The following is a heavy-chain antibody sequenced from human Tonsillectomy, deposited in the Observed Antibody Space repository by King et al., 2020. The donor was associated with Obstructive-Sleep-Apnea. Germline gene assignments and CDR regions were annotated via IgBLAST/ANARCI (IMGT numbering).Heavy chain of an antibody. V-gene: IGHV4-4*07. CDR1: GGSISSYS. Sequence: QLQESGPGLVKPSETLSLTCTVSGGSISSYSWAWIRQPAGEGLEWIGRMFTSGSTNCNPSLKSRVTMSVDTSKNQFSLKLSSVTAADPAVYYCARDVPYHWLVPYYAYGMDVWGQGTTVTVSS. CDR3: ARDVPYHWLVPYYAYGMDV. CDR2: MFTSGST. J-gene: IGHJ6*02. D-gene: IGHD3-9*01.